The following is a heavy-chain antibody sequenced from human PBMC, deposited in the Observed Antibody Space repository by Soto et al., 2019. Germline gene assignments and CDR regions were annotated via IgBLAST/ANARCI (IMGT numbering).Heavy chain of an antibody. J-gene: IGHJ5*02. Sequence: ASVKVSCKASGYIFTSYGISWVRQAPGQGLEWMGWISAYNGNTNYAQKLQGRVTMTTDTSTSTAYMELRSLRSDDTAVYYCARASYYDPLNWFDPWGQGTLVTV. V-gene: IGHV1-18*01. CDR2: ISAYNGNT. D-gene: IGHD3-3*01. CDR1: GYIFTSYG. CDR3: ARASYYDPLNWFDP.